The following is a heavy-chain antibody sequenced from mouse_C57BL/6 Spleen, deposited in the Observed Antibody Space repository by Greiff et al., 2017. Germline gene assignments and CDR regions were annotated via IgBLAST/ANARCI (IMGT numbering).Heavy chain of an antibody. CDR2: ISPNNGGT. D-gene: IGHD3-3*01. J-gene: IGHJ3*01. CDR3: SRRDEWFAY. V-gene: IGHV1-26*01. CDR1: GFTFTDYY. Sequence: VQLQQSGPGLVKPGASVKISCIASGFTFTDYYMNWVNQSPGKRLEWVGEISPNNGGTGTNQTFKVKATFTVEKSDSTACMELHSLTSEDSAIYYCSRRDEWFAYWGQGTLVTVSA.